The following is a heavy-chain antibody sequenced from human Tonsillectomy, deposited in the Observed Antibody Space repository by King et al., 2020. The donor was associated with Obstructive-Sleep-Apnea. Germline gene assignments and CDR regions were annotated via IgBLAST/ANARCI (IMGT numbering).Heavy chain of an antibody. CDR2: MNPNSGNT. J-gene: IGHJ4*02. Sequence: VQLVESGAEVKKPGASVKVSCKASGYTFTSYDINWVRQATGQGLEWMGWMNPNSGNTGYAQKFQGRVTMTRNTSISTAYMELSSLRSEDTAMYYCARGNDRHYDYVWGSYRFWYFDYWGQGTLVTVSS. V-gene: IGHV1-8*01. D-gene: IGHD3-16*02. CDR1: GYTFTSYD. CDR3: ARGNDRHYDYVWGSYRFWYFDY.